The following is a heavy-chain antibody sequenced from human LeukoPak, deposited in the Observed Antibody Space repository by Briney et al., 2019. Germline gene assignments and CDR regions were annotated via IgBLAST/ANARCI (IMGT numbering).Heavy chain of an antibody. CDR1: GYTFTCYY. D-gene: IGHD5-12*01. CDR3: ARDLEGIVATAYDY. J-gene: IGHJ4*02. CDR2: ITPNSGGT. Sequence: ASVKVSCKASGYTFTCYYMHWVRQAPGQGLEWMGWITPNSGGTDYAQKFQGRVTMTRDTSISTAYMELSRLRSDDTAVYYCARDLEGIVATAYDYWGQGTLVTVSS. V-gene: IGHV1-2*02.